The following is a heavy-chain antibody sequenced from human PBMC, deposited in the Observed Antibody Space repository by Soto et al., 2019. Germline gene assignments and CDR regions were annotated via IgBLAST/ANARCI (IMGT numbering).Heavy chain of an antibody. J-gene: IGHJ4*02. CDR3: AKSPNFYCSSPNCYKYYFDY. Sequence: QDHLVESGAGVVQPGTSLRLSCAASGFTFNTYGMHWVRQAPGKGLEWVAVISYDGSDKFYADSVKGRFTISRDNSKNTLYLQMSSLRPEDTAIYYCAKSPNFYCSSPNCYKYYFDYWGQGTLVTVSS. CDR1: GFTFNTYG. CDR2: ISYDGSDK. D-gene: IGHD2-2*02. V-gene: IGHV3-30*18.